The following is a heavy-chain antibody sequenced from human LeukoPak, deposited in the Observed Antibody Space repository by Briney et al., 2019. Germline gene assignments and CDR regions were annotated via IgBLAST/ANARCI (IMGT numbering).Heavy chain of an antibody. D-gene: IGHD3-22*01. CDR3: ARVVVVIKTPNLYYFDY. Sequence: GASVKVSCKASGYTFSSYDINWVRQATGQGLEWMGWMNPNSGNTGYAQKFQGRVTMTRNTSISTAYMELSSLSSEDTAVYYCARVVVVIKTPNLYYFDYWGQGTLVTVSS. J-gene: IGHJ4*02. V-gene: IGHV1-8*01. CDR2: MNPNSGNT. CDR1: GYTFSSYD.